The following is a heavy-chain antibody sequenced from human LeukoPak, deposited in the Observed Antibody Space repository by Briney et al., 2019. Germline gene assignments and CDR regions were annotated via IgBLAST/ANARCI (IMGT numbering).Heavy chain of an antibody. V-gene: IGHV3-23*01. D-gene: IGHD3-9*01. CDR1: GFIFSNYA. CDR2: ITGSGGNT. CDR3: AKWGDYDVLTGYYVSDY. Sequence: GSLRLSCAASGFIFSNYAMSWVRQAPGKGLEWVSAITGSGGNTYYADSVKGRFTISRDNSKNTLYLQMNSLRAEDTAVYYCAKWGDYDVLTGYYVSDYWGQGTLVTVSS. J-gene: IGHJ4*02.